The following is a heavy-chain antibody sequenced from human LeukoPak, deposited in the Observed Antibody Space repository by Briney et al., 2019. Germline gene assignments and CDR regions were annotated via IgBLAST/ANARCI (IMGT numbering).Heavy chain of an antibody. D-gene: IGHD6-19*01. CDR1: GXSISGYF. CDR3: ARRATYSSGWSS. CDR2: VYYTGNT. J-gene: IGHJ5*01. V-gene: IGHV4-59*08. Sequence: PSETLSLTCTVSGXSISGYFWTWIRQPPGKGLEWIGYVYYTGNTDYNPSLKSRVTISVDTSKNQLSLKLSSVTAADTAVYYCARRATYSSGWSSWGQEPWSPSPQ.